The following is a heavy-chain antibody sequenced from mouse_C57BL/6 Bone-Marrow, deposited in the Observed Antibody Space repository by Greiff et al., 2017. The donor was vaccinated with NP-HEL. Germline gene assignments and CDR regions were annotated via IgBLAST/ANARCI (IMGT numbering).Heavy chain of an antibody. V-gene: IGHV1-81*01. D-gene: IGHD3-3*01. Sequence: QVQLQQSGAELARPGASVKLSCKASGYTFTSYGISWVKQRPGQGLEWIGEIYPRSGNTYYNEKFKGKATLTADKSSSTAYMELRSLTSEDSAVYFCARGALGYYFDYWGQGTTLTVSS. CDR3: ARGALGYYFDY. J-gene: IGHJ2*01. CDR2: IYPRSGNT. CDR1: GYTFTSYG.